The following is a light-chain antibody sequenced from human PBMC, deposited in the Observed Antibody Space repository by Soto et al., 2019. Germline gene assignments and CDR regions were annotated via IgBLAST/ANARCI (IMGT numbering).Light chain of an antibody. Sequence: EIVLTQSPATLSLSPAERATLSCRASHSVSSYLAWYQQKPGQAPRLLIYGASTRATGIPARFSGSGSGTEFTLTISSLQSEDCAVYYCQQYNNWPITFGQGTRLEI. J-gene: IGKJ5*01. CDR3: QQYNNWPIT. V-gene: IGKV3D-15*01. CDR2: GAS. CDR1: HSVSSY.